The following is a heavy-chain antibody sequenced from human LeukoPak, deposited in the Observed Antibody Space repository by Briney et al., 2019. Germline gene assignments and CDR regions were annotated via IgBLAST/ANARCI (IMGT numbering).Heavy chain of an antibody. D-gene: IGHD6-19*01. CDR2: ISYDGSNK. CDR3: AKDRRAVAGPLSY. V-gene: IGHV3-30*18. Sequence: PGGSLRLSCAAPGFTCSSYGMHWVRQAPGKGLEWVAVISYDGSNKYYADSVKGRFTISRDNSKNTLYLQMNSLRAEDTAVYYCAKDRRAVAGPLSYWGQGTLVTVSS. CDR1: GFTCSSYG. J-gene: IGHJ4*02.